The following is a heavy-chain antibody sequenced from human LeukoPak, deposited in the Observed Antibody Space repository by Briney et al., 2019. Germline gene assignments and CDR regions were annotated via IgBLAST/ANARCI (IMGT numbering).Heavy chain of an antibody. CDR3: ARDLFSGSPGGLFDP. Sequence: ASVKVSCKASGYTFTGYYMHWVRQAPGQGLEWMGWINPNSGGTNYAQKFQGRVTTTRDTSISTAYMELSRLRSDDTAVYYCARDLFSGSPGGLFDPWGQGTLVTVSS. J-gene: IGHJ5*02. V-gene: IGHV1-2*02. D-gene: IGHD3-10*01. CDR1: GYTFTGYY. CDR2: INPNSGGT.